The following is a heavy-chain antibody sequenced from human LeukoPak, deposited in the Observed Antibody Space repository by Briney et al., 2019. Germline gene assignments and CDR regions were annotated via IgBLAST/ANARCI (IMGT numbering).Heavy chain of an antibody. CDR2: IYYSGST. J-gene: IGHJ5*02. D-gene: IGHD3-16*01. CDR3: ARVGVASGWFDP. V-gene: IGHV4-39*07. Sequence: SETLSLTCTVSGGSISSSSYYWGWIRQPPGKGLEWTGSIYYSGSTYYNPSLKSRVTISVDTSKNQFSLKLSSVTAADTAVYYCARVGVASGWFDPWGQGTLVTVSS. CDR1: GGSISSSSYY.